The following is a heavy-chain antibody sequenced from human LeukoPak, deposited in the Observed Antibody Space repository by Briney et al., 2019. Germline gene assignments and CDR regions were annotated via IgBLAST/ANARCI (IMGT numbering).Heavy chain of an antibody. CDR2: ISGSGGST. D-gene: IGHD3-3*01. CDR1: GFTFSSYA. Sequence: GGSLRLSCAASGFTFSSYAMSWVRQAPGKGLEWVPAISGSGGSTYYADSVKGRFTISRDNSKNTLYLQMNSLRAEDTAVYYCAKDVLSAIFGVVIKRAAFDYWGQGTLVTVSS. V-gene: IGHV3-23*01. J-gene: IGHJ4*02. CDR3: AKDVLSAIFGVVIKRAAFDY.